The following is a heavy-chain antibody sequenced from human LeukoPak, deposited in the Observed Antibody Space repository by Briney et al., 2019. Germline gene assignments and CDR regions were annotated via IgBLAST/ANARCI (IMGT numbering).Heavy chain of an antibody. CDR2: IYYSGST. CDR3: ARAPGYCSSTSCYAPRAFDY. J-gene: IGHJ4*02. V-gene: IGHV4-59*01. Sequence: PSETLSLTCTVSGGSISSYSWSWIRQPPGKGLEWIGYIYYSGSTNYNPSVKGRVTISVDTSKNQFSLKLSSVTAADTAVYYCARAPGYCSSTSCYAPRAFDYWGQGTLVTVSS. CDR1: GGSISSYS. D-gene: IGHD2-2*01.